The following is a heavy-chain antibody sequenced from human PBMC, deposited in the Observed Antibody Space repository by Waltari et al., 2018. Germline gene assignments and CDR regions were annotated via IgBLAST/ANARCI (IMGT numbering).Heavy chain of an antibody. V-gene: IGHV1-2*02. D-gene: IGHD3-10*01. CDR3: ARLVRGVYGYYYYMDV. Sequence: QVQLVQSGAEVKKPGASVKVSCKAAGYTFTGYYMHWVRQAPGQGLEWMGWINPNSGGTNYAQKFQGRVTMTRDTSISTAYMELSRLRSDDTAVYYCARLVRGVYGYYYYMDVWGKGTTVTVSS. J-gene: IGHJ6*03. CDR2: INPNSGGT. CDR1: GYTFTGYY.